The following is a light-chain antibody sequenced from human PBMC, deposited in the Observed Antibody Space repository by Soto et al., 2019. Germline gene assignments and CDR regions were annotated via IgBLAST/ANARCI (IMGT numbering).Light chain of an antibody. CDR1: SSDNGGSNY. J-gene: IGLJ2*01. CDR3: SSYTSGSTHVI. Sequence: QSALTQPASVSGSPGQSITISCTGTSSDNGGSNYVSWYQQHPGKAPKFMIYEGSNRPSGVSDRFSGSNSGNTASLTISGLQAEEEADYFCSSYTSGSTHVIYGGGTKVTVL. CDR2: EGS. V-gene: IGLV2-14*01.